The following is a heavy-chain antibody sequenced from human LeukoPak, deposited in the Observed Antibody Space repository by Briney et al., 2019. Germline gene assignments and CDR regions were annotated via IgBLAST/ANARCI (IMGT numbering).Heavy chain of an antibody. CDR3: TVGVY. D-gene: IGHD3-16*01. V-gene: IGHV3-73*01. CDR1: GFTFSGSV. Sequence: PGGSLKLSCAASGFTFSGSVLLWVRQASGRGLEWVGRIRSKADNDATACAASVKGRFTISRDDSRNTAYLQMNSLKTEDTAMYYCTVGVYWGQGTLVTVSS. CDR2: IRSKADNDAT. J-gene: IGHJ4*02.